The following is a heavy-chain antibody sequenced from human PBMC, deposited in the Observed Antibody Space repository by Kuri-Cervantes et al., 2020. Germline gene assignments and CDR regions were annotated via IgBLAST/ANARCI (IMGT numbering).Heavy chain of an antibody. J-gene: IGHJ4*02. CDR2: INHSGST. D-gene: IGHD6-6*01. Sequence: SETLSLTCAVYGGSFSGYYWSWIRQPPGKGLEWIGEINHSGSTNYNPSLKSRVTISLDTSRDQFSLNLNFVTAADTAVYFCARRVPGSSADYWGQGTLVTVSS. V-gene: IGHV4-34*01. CDR3: ARRVPGSSADY. CDR1: GGSFSGYY.